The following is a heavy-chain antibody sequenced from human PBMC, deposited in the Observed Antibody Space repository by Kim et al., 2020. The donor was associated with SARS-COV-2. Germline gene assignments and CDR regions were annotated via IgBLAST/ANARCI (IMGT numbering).Heavy chain of an antibody. CDR2: TYYRSKWYN. Sequence: SQTLSLTCAISGDSVSSNSAAWNWIRQSPSRGLEWLGRTYYRSKWYNDYAVSVKSRITINPDTSKNQFSLQLNSVTPEDTAVYYCARVKRRIAVAGTYYYYGMDVWGQGTTVTVSS. CDR1: GDSVSSNSAA. J-gene: IGHJ6*02. V-gene: IGHV6-1*01. CDR3: ARVKRRIAVAGTYYYYGMDV. D-gene: IGHD6-19*01.